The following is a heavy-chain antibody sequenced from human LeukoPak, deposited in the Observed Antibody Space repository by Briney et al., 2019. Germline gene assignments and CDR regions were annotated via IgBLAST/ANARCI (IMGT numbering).Heavy chain of an antibody. D-gene: IGHD3-10*01. CDR1: GGSISSSNW. J-gene: IGHJ4*02. V-gene: IGHV4-4*02. Sequence: PSETLSLTCAVSGGSISSSNWWSWVRQPPGKGLEWIGEVYRSGSTNYNPSLKSRVTISVDKSKNQFSLKLSSVTAADTAMYYCARSHGSGSYYNLNDYWGQGTLVTVSS. CDR2: VYRSGST. CDR3: ARSHGSGSYYNLNDY.